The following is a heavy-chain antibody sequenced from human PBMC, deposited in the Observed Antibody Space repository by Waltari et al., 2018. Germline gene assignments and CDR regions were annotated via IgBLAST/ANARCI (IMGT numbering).Heavy chain of an antibody. J-gene: IGHJ4*02. CDR1: GGTFSSYA. D-gene: IGHD3-9*01. CDR3: ARAAYYDILTGYYDY. CDR2: IIPIFGTA. Sequence: QVQLVQSGAEVKKPGSPVKVSCKASGGTFSSYAISWVRQAPGQGLEWMGGIIPIFGTANYAQKFQGRVTITTDESTSTAYMELSSLRSEDTAVYYCARAAYYDILTGYYDYWGQGTLVTVSS. V-gene: IGHV1-69*05.